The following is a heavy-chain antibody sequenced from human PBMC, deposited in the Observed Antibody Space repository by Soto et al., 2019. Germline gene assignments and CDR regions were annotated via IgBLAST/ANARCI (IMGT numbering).Heavy chain of an antibody. J-gene: IGHJ4*02. CDR3: ARWTYNWSDTNDF. Sequence: GASVKVSCKASGYTFTSHYMHWVRQAPGQGLEWMGIINLSTGSTSYPQKFQGRVTMTRDTSTSTVYMELSSLRSEDTAVYYCARWTYNWSDTNDFWGLGTLVTVSS. CDR1: GYTFTSHY. V-gene: IGHV1-46*03. CDR2: INLSTGST. D-gene: IGHD1-1*01.